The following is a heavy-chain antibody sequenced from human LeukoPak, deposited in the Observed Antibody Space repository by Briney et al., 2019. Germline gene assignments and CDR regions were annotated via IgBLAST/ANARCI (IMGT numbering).Heavy chain of an antibody. Sequence: RAGGSLRLSCAASGFTFSSYAMSWVRQAPGKGLEWVSAISGSGGSTYYADSVKGRFTISRDNSKNTLYLQVNSLRAEDTAVYHCAKRGCGGGSCYFYTDYWGQGTLVTVSS. CDR2: ISGSGGST. CDR3: AKRGCGGGSCYFYTDY. V-gene: IGHV3-23*01. CDR1: GFTFSSYA. D-gene: IGHD2-15*01. J-gene: IGHJ4*02.